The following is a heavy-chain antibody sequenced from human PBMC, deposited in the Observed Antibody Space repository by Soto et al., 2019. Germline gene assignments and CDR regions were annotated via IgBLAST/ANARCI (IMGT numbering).Heavy chain of an antibody. CDR2: IRSKANSYAT. CDR1: GFTFSGSA. V-gene: IGHV3-73*01. J-gene: IGHJ6*02. CDR3: TRHRVITFGELAYYYGMDV. D-gene: IGHD3-16*01. Sequence: PGGSLRLSCAASGFTFSGSAMHWVRQASGKGLEWVGRIRSKANSYATAYAASVKGRFTISRDDSKNTAYLQMNSLKTEDTAVYYCTRHRVITFGELAYYYGMDVRGQGTTVTVSS.